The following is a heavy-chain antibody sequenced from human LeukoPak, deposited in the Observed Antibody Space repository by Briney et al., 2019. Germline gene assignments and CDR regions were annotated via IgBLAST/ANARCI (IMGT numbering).Heavy chain of an antibody. Sequence: PGGSLRLSCAASGFTFSNAWMNWVRQAPGKGLEWGGRIKRYSDGGTTDYAAPVKGRFTISREDSKNTLFLQMNSLTTEDTAVYYCTTVELWLGRALLFWGQGTLVTVSS. CDR1: GFTFSNAW. J-gene: IGHJ4*02. CDR2: IKRYSDGGTT. CDR3: TTVELWLGRALLF. D-gene: IGHD6-19*01. V-gene: IGHV3-15*01.